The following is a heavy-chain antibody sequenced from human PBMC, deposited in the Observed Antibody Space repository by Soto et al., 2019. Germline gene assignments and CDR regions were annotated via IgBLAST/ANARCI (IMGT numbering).Heavy chain of an antibody. J-gene: IGHJ4*02. CDR2: IYWSDDK. CDR1: GFSLSTSDVS. CDR3: AHRISGGGFDY. Sequence: GSGPTLVNPTQTLTLTCTFSGFSLSTSDVSVGWIRQPPGKALEWLALIYWSDDKRYSPSLKSRLSISKDTSKNQVVMTMTNMDPVDTGTYYCAHRISGGGFDYWGQGALVTVSS. D-gene: IGHD6-25*01. V-gene: IGHV2-5*01.